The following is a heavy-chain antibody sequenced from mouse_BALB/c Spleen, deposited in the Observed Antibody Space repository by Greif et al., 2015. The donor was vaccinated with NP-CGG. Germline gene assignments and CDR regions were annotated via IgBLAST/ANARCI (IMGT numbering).Heavy chain of an antibody. J-gene: IGHJ3*01. D-gene: IGHD4-1*01. Sequence: VQLQQSGAELAKPGASVKMSCKASGYTFTSYWMHWVKQRPGQGLEWIGYINPSTGYTEYNQKFKDKATLTADKSSSPAYMQLSSLTSGDSAVYYCASRNWESAYWGQGTLVTVSA. CDR3: ASRNWESAY. CDR1: GYTFTSYW. V-gene: IGHV1-7*01. CDR2: INPSTGYT.